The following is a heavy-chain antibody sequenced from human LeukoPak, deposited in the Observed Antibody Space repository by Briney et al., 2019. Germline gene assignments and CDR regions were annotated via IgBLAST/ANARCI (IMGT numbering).Heavy chain of an antibody. Sequence: GGSLRLSCAASGFTFSNAWMNWVRQAPGKGLEWVGRIKSKTDGGTTDYAAPVKGRFTISRDDSKNTLYLQMNSLKTGDTAVYYCTTDYYDSSGYYYYFDYWGQGTLVTVSS. CDR1: GFTFSNAW. J-gene: IGHJ4*02. V-gene: IGHV3-15*07. D-gene: IGHD3-22*01. CDR2: IKSKTDGGTT. CDR3: TTDYYDSSGYYYYFDY.